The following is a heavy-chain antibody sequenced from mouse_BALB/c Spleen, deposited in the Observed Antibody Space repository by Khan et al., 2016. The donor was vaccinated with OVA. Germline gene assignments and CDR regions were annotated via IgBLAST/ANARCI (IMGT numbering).Heavy chain of an antibody. CDR2: ISTYYGDA. J-gene: IGHJ3*01. CDR1: GYTFTDFT. CDR3: AGGGGGDRFVY. Sequence: VQLQESGAELVRPGVSVKISCKGSGYTFTDFTMHWMKQSHAKSLEWIGVISTYYGDATYNQNFKGKATMTVDKSSSTAYLELARLTSEDSAIYYCAGGGGGDRFVYWGQGTLVTVSA. V-gene: IGHV1S137*01.